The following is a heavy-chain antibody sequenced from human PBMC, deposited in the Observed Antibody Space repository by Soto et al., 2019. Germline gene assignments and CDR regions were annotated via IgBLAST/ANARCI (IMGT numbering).Heavy chain of an antibody. CDR1: GFTFTNSA. D-gene: IGHD6-13*01. CDR2: IVVGSGNT. Sequence: GASVKVSCKASGFTFTNSAIQWVRQARGQRLEWIGWIVVGSGNTNYAQKFQERVTITSDMSTSTAYLELSSLRSEDTAVYYCAADGGAAAGLDYWGQGTLVTVSS. CDR3: AADGGAAAGLDY. J-gene: IGHJ4*02. V-gene: IGHV1-58*02.